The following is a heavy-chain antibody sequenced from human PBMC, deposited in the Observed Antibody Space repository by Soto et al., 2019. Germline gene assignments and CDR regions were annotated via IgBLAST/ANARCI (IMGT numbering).Heavy chain of an antibody. J-gene: IGHJ4*02. D-gene: IGHD6-13*01. CDR2: IYHSGST. CDR3: ARTHSSSWSPFDY. Sequence: SETLSLTCAVSGGSISSSNWWSWVRQPPGKGLEWIGEIYHSGSTNYNPSLKSRVTISVDMSKNQFSLKLSSVTAADTAVYYCARTHSSSWSPFDYWGQGTLVTVSS. V-gene: IGHV4-4*02. CDR1: GGSISSSNW.